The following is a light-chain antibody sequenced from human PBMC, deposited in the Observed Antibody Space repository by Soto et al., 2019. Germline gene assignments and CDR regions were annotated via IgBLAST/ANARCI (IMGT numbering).Light chain of an antibody. CDR2: AAS. Sequence: DIQMTPSPSSLSASVVDRVTITCRASQRISSYLNWYQQKPGKAPKLLIYAASSLQSGVPLRFSGSRSGTDFTLNISSLQPEDFATYYCQQRYSTPLTFGGGTKVDIK. V-gene: IGKV1-39*01. CDR1: QRISSY. J-gene: IGKJ4*01. CDR3: QQRYSTPLT.